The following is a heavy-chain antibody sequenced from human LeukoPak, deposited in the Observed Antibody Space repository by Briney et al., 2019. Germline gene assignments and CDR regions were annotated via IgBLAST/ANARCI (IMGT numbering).Heavy chain of an antibody. CDR3: AKETIRFGDPPGY. Sequence: PGGSLRLSCAASGFTFSSYAMSWVCEAPGKGLEGVSAISCSCGSTYYADSVKGRFTISRDNSKNTLYLQMNSLRAEDTAVYYCAKETIRFGDPPGYWGQGTLLTVSS. V-gene: IGHV3-23*01. D-gene: IGHD3-10*01. J-gene: IGHJ4*02. CDR2: ISCSCGST. CDR1: GFTFSSYA.